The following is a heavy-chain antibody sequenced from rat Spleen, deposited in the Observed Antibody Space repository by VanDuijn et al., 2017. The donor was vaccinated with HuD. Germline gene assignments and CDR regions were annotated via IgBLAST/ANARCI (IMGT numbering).Heavy chain of an antibody. CDR2: ISTGITNT. CDR3: ARHPQLGTYWYFDF. CDR1: GFIFSDYY. D-gene: IGHD3-4*01. V-gene: IGHV5-25*01. Sequence: EVQLVESDGGLVQPGRSLKLSCAASGFIFSDYYMAWVRQAPTKGLEWVASISTGITNTYYRDPVKGRFTISRDDAKSTLYLQMDSLRSEDTATYYCARHPQLGTYWYFDFWGPGTMVTVSS. J-gene: IGHJ1*01.